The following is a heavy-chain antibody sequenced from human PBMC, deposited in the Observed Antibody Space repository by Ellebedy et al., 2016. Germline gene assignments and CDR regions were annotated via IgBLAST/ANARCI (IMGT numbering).Heavy chain of an antibody. Sequence: GESLKISXAASGFTFSSYSMNWVRQAPGKGLEWVSSISSSSSYIYYADSVKGRFTISRDNAKNSLYLQMNSLRAEDTAVYYCARDLLMEGATYYYYGMDVWGQGTTVTVSS. CDR3: ARDLLMEGATYYYYGMDV. CDR1: GFTFSSYS. D-gene: IGHD1-26*01. V-gene: IGHV3-21*01. CDR2: ISSSSSYI. J-gene: IGHJ6*02.